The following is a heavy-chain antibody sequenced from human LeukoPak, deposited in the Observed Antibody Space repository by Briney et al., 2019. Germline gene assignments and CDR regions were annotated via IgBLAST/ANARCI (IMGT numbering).Heavy chain of an antibody. Sequence: SQSLSLTCAISGDIVSSNSAAWTWIGQSPSRGLQWLGRTYYRSKWYNDYAVSVKSRITINPDTSKNQFSLQLNSVTPEDTAVYFCARELIHRGGSYPDYWGQGTLVTVSS. CDR3: ARELIHRGGSYPDY. CDR1: GDIVSSNSAA. V-gene: IGHV6-1*01. D-gene: IGHD1-26*01. CDR2: TYYRSKWYN. J-gene: IGHJ4*02.